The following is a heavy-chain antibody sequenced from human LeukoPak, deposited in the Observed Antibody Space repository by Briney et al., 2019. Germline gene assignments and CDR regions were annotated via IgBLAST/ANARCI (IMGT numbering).Heavy chain of an antibody. J-gene: IGHJ4*02. Sequence: SGPTLVKPTQTLTLTCTFSGFSLSTSGVGVGWIRQPPGKALEWLALIYWNDDKRYSPSLKSRLTITKDTSKNQVVLTMTNMDPVDTATYYYAHRGIYGDPEIWGQGTLVTVSS. CDR3: AHRGIYGDPEI. CDR2: IYWNDDK. V-gene: IGHV2-5*01. CDR1: GFSLSTSGVG. D-gene: IGHD4-17*01.